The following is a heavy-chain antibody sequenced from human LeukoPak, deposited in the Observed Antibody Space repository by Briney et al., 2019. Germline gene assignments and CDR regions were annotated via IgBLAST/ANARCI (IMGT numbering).Heavy chain of an antibody. CDR2: IYYSGST. V-gene: IGHV4-39*02. Sequence: TSETLSLTCTVSGGSISSSSYYWGWIRQPPGKGLEWIGSIYYSGSTYHNPSLKSRVTISVDTSKNQFSLKLSSVTAADTAVYYCARDGALLDYGMDVWGQGTTVTVSS. CDR3: ARDGALLDYGMDV. J-gene: IGHJ6*02. CDR1: GGSISSSSYY. D-gene: IGHD1-26*01.